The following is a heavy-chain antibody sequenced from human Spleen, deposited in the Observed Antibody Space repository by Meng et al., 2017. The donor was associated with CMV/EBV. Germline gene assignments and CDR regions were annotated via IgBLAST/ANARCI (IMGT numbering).Heavy chain of an antibody. V-gene: IGHV3-48*03. D-gene: IGHD3-3*01. CDR1: GFTLSHYE. CDR3: AKDHLYYDSTRRGMDV. Sequence: GESLKISCVASGFTLSHYEMNWVRQAPGKGLEWVSYISSSGTTISYADSVKGRFTISRDNSKNTLYLQMNSLRAEDTAVYYCAKDHLYYDSTRRGMDVWGQGTTVTVSS. CDR2: ISSSGTTI. J-gene: IGHJ6*02.